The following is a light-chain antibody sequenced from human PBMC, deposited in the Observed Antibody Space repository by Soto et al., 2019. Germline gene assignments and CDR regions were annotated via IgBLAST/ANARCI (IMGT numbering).Light chain of an antibody. V-gene: IGLV2-11*01. Sequence: QSVLTQPRSVSGSPRQSVTISCTGTSIDVGRYNYVSWYQHHPGKAPKLMIYDVSTRPSGVPDRFSGSKSGTTASLTISGLQAEDEADYYCCSYAGSPYVFGTGTKVTVL. CDR3: CSYAGSPYV. CDR2: DVS. J-gene: IGLJ1*01. CDR1: SIDVGRYNY.